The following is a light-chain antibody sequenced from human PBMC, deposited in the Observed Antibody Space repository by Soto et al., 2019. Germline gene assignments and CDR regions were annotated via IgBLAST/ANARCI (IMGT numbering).Light chain of an antibody. CDR1: QSVSSY. CDR2: DAS. V-gene: IGKV3-11*01. J-gene: IGKJ5*01. Sequence: EIVLTQSPATLSLSPGERATLSCRASQSVSSYLAWYQQKPGQAPRLLIYDASNRATGIPARFSGSGSGTDFTFTISSLEPEDFAVYYCQQRSNWLSITFGQGTRLEIK. CDR3: QQRSNWLSIT.